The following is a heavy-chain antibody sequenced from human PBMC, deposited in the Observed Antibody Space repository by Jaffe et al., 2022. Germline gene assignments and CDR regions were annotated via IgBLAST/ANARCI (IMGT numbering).Heavy chain of an antibody. V-gene: IGHV1-46*01. CDR3: VRDVSGPRQFDY. D-gene: IGHD2-15*01. J-gene: IGHJ4*02. CDR2: ISPSADHI. Sequence: QVLLVQSGAEVKKPGASVKLSCKASGYTFTTHYMHWVRQAPGQGLEWLGIISPSADHIRIAPILQGRVTLTSDTSSNTFYMEVTSLRSEDTAVYYCVRDVSGPRQFDYWGRGTLVIVSS. CDR1: GYTFTTHY.